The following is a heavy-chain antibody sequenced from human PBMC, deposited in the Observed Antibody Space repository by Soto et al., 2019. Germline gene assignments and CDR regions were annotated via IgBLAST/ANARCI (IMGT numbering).Heavy chain of an antibody. D-gene: IGHD4-17*01. V-gene: IGHV4-4*02. Sequence: QVQLQESGPGLVKPSGTLSLTCTVSSGSVSSSYWWSWVRQPPGKGLEWIGEIYHSGSTNYNPPLKSRVTISKNKSKNQFPLKLSSVTAADTAVYYCARGGDYVFDYWGQGTLVTVSS. CDR1: SGSVSSSYW. CDR2: IYHSGST. J-gene: IGHJ4*02. CDR3: ARGGDYVFDY.